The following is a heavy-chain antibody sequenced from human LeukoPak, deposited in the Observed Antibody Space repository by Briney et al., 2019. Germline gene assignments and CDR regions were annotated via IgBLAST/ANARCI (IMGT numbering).Heavy chain of an antibody. Sequence: PGGSLRLSCTASGFTFSSYAMHWVRQAPGRGLEWVAVISYDGNNKFYADSVKGRFTISRDNSMNTLYLQMNSLRVEDTAVYFCAKDRGGPVDYWGQGTLVTVSS. D-gene: IGHD3-10*01. V-gene: IGHV3-30*18. CDR1: GFTFSSYA. CDR2: ISYDGNNK. J-gene: IGHJ4*02. CDR3: AKDRGGPVDY.